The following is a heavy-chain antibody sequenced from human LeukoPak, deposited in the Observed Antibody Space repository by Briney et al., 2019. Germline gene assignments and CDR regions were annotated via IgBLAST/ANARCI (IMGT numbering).Heavy chain of an antibody. CDR2: IIPIFGTA. Sequence: ASVKVSCKASGGTFSSYAISWVRQAPGQGLEWMGRIIPIFGTANYAQKFQGRVTITTDESTSTAYMELSSLRSEDTAVYYGARVLYYDSSGYYYWGQGTLVTVSS. CDR1: GGTFSSYA. V-gene: IGHV1-69*05. J-gene: IGHJ4*02. CDR3: ARVLYYDSSGYYY. D-gene: IGHD3-22*01.